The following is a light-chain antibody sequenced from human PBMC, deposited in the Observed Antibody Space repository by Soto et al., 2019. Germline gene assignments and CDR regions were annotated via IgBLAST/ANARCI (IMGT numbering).Light chain of an antibody. Sequence: QSVLTQPPSVSGAPGQRVTVSCTGNSSNIGAGYDVHWYQQLPATAPKLLIFDNNNRPSGVPDRFSGSKSGTSASLAITGLQAEDEADYYCQSYGSSLSGYVFGTGTKVTVL. V-gene: IGLV1-40*01. CDR3: QSYGSSLSGYV. CDR1: SSNIGAGYD. J-gene: IGLJ1*01. CDR2: DNN.